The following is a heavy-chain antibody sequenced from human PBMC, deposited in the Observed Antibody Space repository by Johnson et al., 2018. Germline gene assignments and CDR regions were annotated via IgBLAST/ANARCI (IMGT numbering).Heavy chain of an antibody. CDR3: ARGEYCSSGRCDREDPFFTSGLDI. V-gene: IGHV1-58*01. CDR1: GFTFTSSA. CDR2: LVVGSGNP. Sequence: QLVESGPEVKKPGTSVKVSCKASGFTFTSSAVQWVRQARGQRLAWIGWLVVGSGNPKYAQKFQERLTIPRDPSTRRPYMALSSPRSEDTAVYYCARGEYCSSGRCDREDPFFTSGLDIWGQGTTVTVSS. J-gene: IGHJ6*02. D-gene: IGHD6-19*01.